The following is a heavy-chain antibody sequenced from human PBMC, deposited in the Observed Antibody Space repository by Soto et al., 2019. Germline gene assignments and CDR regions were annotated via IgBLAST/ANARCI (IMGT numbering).Heavy chain of an antibody. CDR2: IWYDGSNK. Sequence: QVQLVESGGGVVQPGRSLRLSCAASGFTFSSYGMHWVRQAPGKGLEWVAVIWYDGSNKYYADSVKGRFTISRDNSKNTLYLQMNSLRAEDTAVYYCARQRIAVAGPFDYWGQGTLVTVSS. V-gene: IGHV3-33*01. D-gene: IGHD6-19*01. CDR3: ARQRIAVAGPFDY. J-gene: IGHJ4*02. CDR1: GFTFSSYG.